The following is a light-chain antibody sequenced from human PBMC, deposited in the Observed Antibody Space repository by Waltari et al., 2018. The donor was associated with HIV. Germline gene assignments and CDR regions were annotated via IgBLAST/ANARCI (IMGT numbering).Light chain of an antibody. CDR1: QSISIN. J-gene: IGKJ1*01. V-gene: IGKV1-39*01. Sequence: DIQMTQSPSSVSASVGDRVTLTCRASQSISINLNWYQQKPGKAPKLLIYAASRLQSGVPSRFTGSGSGTDFTLTISSLQPEDFTTYYCQHSRTFGQGTKVEIK. CDR2: AAS. CDR3: QHSRT.